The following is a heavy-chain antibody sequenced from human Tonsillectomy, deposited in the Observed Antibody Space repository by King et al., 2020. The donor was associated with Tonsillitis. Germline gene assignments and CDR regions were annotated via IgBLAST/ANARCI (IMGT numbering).Heavy chain of an antibody. D-gene: IGHD4-17*01. CDR1: GGSSSTYY. V-gene: IGHV4-59*01. J-gene: IGHJ4*02. Sequence: QLQESGPGLVKPSETLSLSCSVPGGSSSTYYWSWIRQPPGQGLEWSGYIYNRRSTNYNPSLKSRVTISLDTSKNQLSLNLTSVTPADTAVYYCASLYGAGGDWGQGALVTVSS. CDR3: ASLYGAGGD. CDR2: IYNRRST.